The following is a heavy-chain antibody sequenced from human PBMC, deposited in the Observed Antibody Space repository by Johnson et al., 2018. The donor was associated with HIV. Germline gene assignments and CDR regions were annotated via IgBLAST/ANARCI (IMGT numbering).Heavy chain of an antibody. V-gene: IGHV3-NL1*01. Sequence: QVQLVESGGGVVRPGGSLRLSCAAAGFTSDDYGMSWVRQAPGKGLDWVSVIYSGGSTYYADSVKGRFTISRDNSKNTLYLQMNSLRAEDTAVYYCAKGAPYSGSLLGAFDIWGQGTMVTVSS. CDR3: AKGAPYSGSLLGAFDI. D-gene: IGHD1-26*01. J-gene: IGHJ3*02. CDR2: IYSGGST. CDR1: GFTSDDYG.